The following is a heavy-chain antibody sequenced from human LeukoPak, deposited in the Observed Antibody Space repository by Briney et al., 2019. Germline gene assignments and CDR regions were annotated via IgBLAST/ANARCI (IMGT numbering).Heavy chain of an antibody. CDR2: ISYDGSNK. CDR3: AREKVPAAMGLGGGY. Sequence: GGSLRLSCAASGFTFSSYAMHWVRQAPGKGLEWVAVISYDGSNKYYADSVKGRFTISRDNSKNTLYLQMNSLRAEDTAVYYCAREKVPAAMGLGGGYWGQGTLVTVSS. CDR1: GFTFSSYA. D-gene: IGHD2-2*01. V-gene: IGHV3-30-3*01. J-gene: IGHJ4*02.